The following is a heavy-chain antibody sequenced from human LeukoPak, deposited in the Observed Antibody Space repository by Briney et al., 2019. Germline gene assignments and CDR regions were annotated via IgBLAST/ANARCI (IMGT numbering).Heavy chain of an antibody. CDR2: IYSGAGT. Sequence: PGGSLRLSCAASGFTVSSNYMSWVRQAPGKGLEWVSLIYSGAGTYYADSVKGRFTISRDNSKNTLYLQMNSLRAEDTAVYYCARGYSNGWFFFDYWGQGTLVTVSS. CDR1: GFTVSSNY. J-gene: IGHJ4*02. V-gene: IGHV3-53*01. CDR3: ARGYSNGWFFFDY. D-gene: IGHD6-19*01.